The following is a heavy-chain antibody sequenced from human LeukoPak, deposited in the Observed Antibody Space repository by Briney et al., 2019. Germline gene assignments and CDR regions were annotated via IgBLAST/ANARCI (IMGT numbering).Heavy chain of an antibody. CDR2: INNDGSST. D-gene: IGHD5-24*01. Sequence: GGSLRLSCAASGFTFSSYWMHWVRQAPGKGRVWVSRINNDGSSTNYADSVKGRFTISRDNTKTTLYMQMHSVRDEDTCVYYFAREGDGYNDAFDIWGQGTMVTVSS. CDR3: AREGDGYNDAFDI. V-gene: IGHV3-74*01. CDR1: GFTFSSYW. J-gene: IGHJ3*02.